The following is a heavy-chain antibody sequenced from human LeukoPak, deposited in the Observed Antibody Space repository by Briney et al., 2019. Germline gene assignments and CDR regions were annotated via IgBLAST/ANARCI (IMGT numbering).Heavy chain of an antibody. CDR1: GGTFSSYA. J-gene: IGHJ4*02. Sequence: SVKVSCKASGGTFSSYAISWVRQAPGQGLEWMGGIIPIFGTANYAQKFQGRVTITADESTSTAYMELSSLRSEDTAVYYCASRPLTPTVTTDYWGQGTLVTVSS. V-gene: IGHV1-69*13. CDR2: IIPIFGTA. D-gene: IGHD4-17*01. CDR3: ASRPLTPTVTTDY.